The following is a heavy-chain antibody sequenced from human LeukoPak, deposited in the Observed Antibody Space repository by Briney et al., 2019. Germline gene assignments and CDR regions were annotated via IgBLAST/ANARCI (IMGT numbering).Heavy chain of an antibody. CDR2: IYSGGYT. CDR3: VRQRYYYDSSGPYFDY. J-gene: IGHJ4*02. D-gene: IGHD3-22*01. CDR1: GFTVSSNY. V-gene: IGHV3-53*01. Sequence: GGSLRLSCAASGFTVSSNYLSGVGQAPGKGLEWVSLIYSGGYTYYAASVKGRFTISRDNSKNTLYLQMNSLRAEGTAVYYCVRQRYYYDSSGPYFDYWGQGALVTVSS.